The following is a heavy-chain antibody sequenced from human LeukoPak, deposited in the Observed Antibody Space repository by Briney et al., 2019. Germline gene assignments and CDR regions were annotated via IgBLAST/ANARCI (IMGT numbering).Heavy chain of an antibody. CDR1: GGSFSGYY. V-gene: IGHV4-34*01. J-gene: IGHJ4*02. D-gene: IGHD1-26*01. Sequence: PSETLSLTCAVYGGSFSGYYWSWIRQPPGKGLEWIGEINHSGSTNYNPSLKSRVTISVDTSKNQFSLKLSSVTAADTAVYYCARIVGADYFGYWGQGTLVTVSS. CDR2: INHSGST. CDR3: ARIVGADYFGY.